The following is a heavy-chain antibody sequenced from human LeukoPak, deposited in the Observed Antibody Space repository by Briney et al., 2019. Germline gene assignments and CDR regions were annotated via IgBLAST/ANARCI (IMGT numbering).Heavy chain of an antibody. J-gene: IGHJ1*01. V-gene: IGHV3-30*02. Sequence: GGSLRLSCAASGFTFSSYGMHWVRQAPGKGLEWVAFIRYDGSNKYYADSVKGRFTISRDNSKNTLYLQMNSLRAEDTAVYYCAKVGGSHPKRYFQHWGQGTLVTVSS. CDR1: GFTFSSYG. D-gene: IGHD2-15*01. CDR3: AKVGGSHPKRYFQH. CDR2: IRYDGSNK.